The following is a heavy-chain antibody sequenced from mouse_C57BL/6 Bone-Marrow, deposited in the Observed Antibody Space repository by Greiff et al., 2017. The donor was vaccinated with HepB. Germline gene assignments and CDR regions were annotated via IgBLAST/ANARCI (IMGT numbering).Heavy chain of an antibody. J-gene: IGHJ2*01. Sequence: QVQLQQPGAELVKPGASVKLSCKASGYTFTSYWMHWVKQRPGQGLEWIGMIHPNSGSTNYNEKFKSKATLTVDKSSSTAYMQLSSLTSEDSAVYYCTRRGIYDYALDYWGQGTLSQSPQ. CDR2: IHPNSGST. CDR1: GYTFTSYW. V-gene: IGHV1-64*01. CDR3: TRRGIYDYALDY. D-gene: IGHD2-4*01.